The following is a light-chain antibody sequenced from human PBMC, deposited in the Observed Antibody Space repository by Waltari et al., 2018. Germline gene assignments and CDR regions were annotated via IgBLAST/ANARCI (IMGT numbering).Light chain of an antibody. Sequence: QSALPQPASVSGSPGQSVTISSAGTSTDAGGYNSVSWYQEHPGQAPRVIIYDVSDRPSGVSDRFSGSKSGNTASLTISGLQAEDEADYYCSSQSSNDVVLFGGGTKLTVL. J-gene: IGLJ2*01. CDR1: STDAGGYNS. V-gene: IGLV2-14*01. CDR3: SSQSSNDVVL. CDR2: DVS.